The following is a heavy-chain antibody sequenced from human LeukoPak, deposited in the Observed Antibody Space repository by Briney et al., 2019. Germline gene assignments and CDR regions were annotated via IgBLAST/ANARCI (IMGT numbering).Heavy chain of an antibody. CDR2: INHSGST. Sequence: KPSETLSLTCAVYGGSFSGYYWGWIRQPPGKGLEWIGEINHSGSTNYNPSLQGRVTISVDTSKRHFSLTLTSVTAADTAIYYCARHADGGHNNQMGFDSWGQGILVTVSS. CDR1: GGSFSGYY. V-gene: IGHV4-34*01. CDR3: ARHADGGHNNQMGFDS. J-gene: IGHJ4*02. D-gene: IGHD2-15*01.